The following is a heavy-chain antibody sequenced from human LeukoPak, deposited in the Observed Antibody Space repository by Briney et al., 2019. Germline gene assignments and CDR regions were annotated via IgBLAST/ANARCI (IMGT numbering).Heavy chain of an antibody. V-gene: IGHV4-59*01. CDR2: IYYSGST. Sequence: NPSETLSLTCTVSGGSISSYYWSWIRQPPGKGLEWIGYIYYSGSTNYNPSLKSRVTISVDTSRKQFSLKLSSVTAADTAVYYCARDREGYEWSFEYWGRGTLVTVSS. D-gene: IGHD3-3*01. J-gene: IGHJ4*02. CDR1: GGSISSYY. CDR3: ARDREGYEWSFEY.